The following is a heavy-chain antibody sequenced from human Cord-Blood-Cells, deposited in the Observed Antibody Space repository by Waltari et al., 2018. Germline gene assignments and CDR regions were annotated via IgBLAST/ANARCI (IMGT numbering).Heavy chain of an antibody. CDR2: ISSSSSYI. CDR1: GFTFSRSS. CDR3: ARELQYYFDY. V-gene: IGHV3-21*01. D-gene: IGHD4-4*01. J-gene: IGHJ4*02. Sequence: EVQLVESGGGLVKPGGSLRLSSAASGFTFSRSSMNWVRQAPGKGLEWVSSISSSSSYIYYADSVKGRFTISRDNAKNSLYLQMNSLRAEDTAVYYCARELQYYFDYWGQGTLVTVSS.